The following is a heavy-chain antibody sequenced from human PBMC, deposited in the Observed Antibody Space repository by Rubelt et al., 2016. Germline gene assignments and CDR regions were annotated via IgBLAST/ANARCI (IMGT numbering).Heavy chain of an antibody. D-gene: IGHD2-15*01. CDR3: ARVSVVVSPQYYFDY. CDR1: GYSIRSNYY. J-gene: IGHJ4*02. CDR2: MFHSGTT. Sequence: QVQLRQWGAGLLKPSETLSLTCTVSGYSIRSNYYWGWIRQPPGKGLEWIGSMFHSGTTYYNPSPKSRVTISVETSKCHFSLKLSSVTAADTAVYYCARVSVVVSPQYYFDYWGQGTLVTVSS. V-gene: IGHV4-38-2*02.